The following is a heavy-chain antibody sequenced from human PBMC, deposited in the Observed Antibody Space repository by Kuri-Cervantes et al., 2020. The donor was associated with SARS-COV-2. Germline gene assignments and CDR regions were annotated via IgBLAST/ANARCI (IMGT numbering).Heavy chain of an antibody. V-gene: IGHV3-11*03. CDR1: GFTFSDYY. Sequence: GESLKISCAASGFTFSDYYMSWIRQAPGKGLEWVSYISSSSSYTNYADSVKGRFTISRDNAKSTLYLHMNSLRAEDTAVYHCARHPKTIPQYHFDYWGQGTLVTVSS. D-gene: IGHD2/OR15-2a*01. CDR2: ISSSSSYT. J-gene: IGHJ4*02. CDR3: ARHPKTIPQYHFDY.